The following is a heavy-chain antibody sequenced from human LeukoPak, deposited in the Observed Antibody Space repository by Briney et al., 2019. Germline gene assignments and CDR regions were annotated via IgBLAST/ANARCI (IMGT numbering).Heavy chain of an antibody. CDR1: GYSISSGYY. V-gene: IGHV4-38-2*02. D-gene: IGHD4-17*01. CDR3: ASKRNYGDYQLYGMDV. J-gene: IGHJ6*02. CDR2: IYHSGST. Sequence: SETLSLTCTVSGYSISSGYYWGWIRQPPGKGLEWIASIYHSGSTYYNPSLQSRVTISVDTSKNQFSLKLSSVTAADTAVYYCASKRNYGDYQLYGMDVWGQGTTVTVSS.